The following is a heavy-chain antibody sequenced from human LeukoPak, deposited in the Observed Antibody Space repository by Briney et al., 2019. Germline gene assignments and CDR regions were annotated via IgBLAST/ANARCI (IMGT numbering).Heavy chain of an antibody. V-gene: IGHV4-34*01. J-gene: IGHJ6*03. CDR2: INHSGST. CDR1: GGSFSGYY. CDR3: ARDSSGYYGAMDV. D-gene: IGHD3-22*01. Sequence: SSETLSLTCAVYGGSFSGYYWSWIRQPPGKGLEWIGEINHSGSTNYNPSLKSRVTISVDTSKNQFSLKLSSVTAADTAVYYCARDSSGYYGAMDVWGKGTTVTVSS.